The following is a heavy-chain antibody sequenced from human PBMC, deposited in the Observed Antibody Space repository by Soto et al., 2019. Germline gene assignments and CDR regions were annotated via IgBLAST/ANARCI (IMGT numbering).Heavy chain of an antibody. V-gene: IGHV3-33*01. CDR2: IWHDGNNK. CDR1: GFTFSNYG. D-gene: IGHD1-26*01. J-gene: IGHJ6*02. Sequence: VGSLRLSCAASGFTFSNYGMHWVRQAPGKGLEWVAIIWHDGNNKYYADSVRGRFIISRDNSKNRLYLQMNSLRAEDTAVYYCASDLVGASDSYGLDVWVQGTPVT. CDR3: ASDLVGASDSYGLDV.